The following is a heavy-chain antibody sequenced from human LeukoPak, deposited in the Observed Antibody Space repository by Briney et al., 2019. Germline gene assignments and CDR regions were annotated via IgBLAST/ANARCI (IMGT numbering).Heavy chain of an antibody. J-gene: IGHJ4*02. Sequence: GGSLRLSCAASGFTFSSYAMSWVRQAPGKGLEWVSAISGSGGTTYHADCVKGRFTISRDNSKNTLYLQMNSLRAEDTAVYYCAKGPGEQWLDPNFDYWGQGTLVTVSS. V-gene: IGHV3-23*01. CDR2: ISGSGGTT. CDR1: GFTFSSYA. D-gene: IGHD6-19*01. CDR3: AKGPGEQWLDPNFDY.